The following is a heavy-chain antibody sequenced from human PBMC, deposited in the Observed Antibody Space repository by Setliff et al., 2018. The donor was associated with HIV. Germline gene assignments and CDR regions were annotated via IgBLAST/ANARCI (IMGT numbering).Heavy chain of an antibody. CDR2: ISPNFGRT. CDR3: ARLGSGWSDSYFYAMDI. CDR1: GYTFTTYG. Sequence: GASVKVSCKASGYTFTTYGISWVRQAPGHGLEWMGWISPNFGRTNYAQNFLGRVTMTTDTSTSRAYMELRSLRSDDTAVYFCARLGSGWSDSYFYAMDIWGQGTTVTVSS. D-gene: IGHD6-19*01. V-gene: IGHV1-18*01. J-gene: IGHJ6*02.